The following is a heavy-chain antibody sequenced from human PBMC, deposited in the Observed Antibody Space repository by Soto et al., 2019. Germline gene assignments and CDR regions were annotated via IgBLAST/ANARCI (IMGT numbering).Heavy chain of an antibody. Sequence: PSETLSLTCTVSGGSISSSSYYWGWIRQPPGKGLEWIGSIYYSGSTYYNPSLKSRVTISVDTSKNQFSLKLSSVTAADTAVYYCARHYYYDSSGYWLDPWGQGPLVTVSS. J-gene: IGHJ5*02. CDR1: GGSISSSSYY. CDR2: IYYSGST. CDR3: ARHYYYDSSGYWLDP. V-gene: IGHV4-39*01. D-gene: IGHD3-22*01.